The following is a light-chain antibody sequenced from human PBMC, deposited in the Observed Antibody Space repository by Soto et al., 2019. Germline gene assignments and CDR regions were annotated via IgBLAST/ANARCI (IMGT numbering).Light chain of an antibody. J-gene: IGKJ1*01. CDR1: QSLSID. CDR3: QQYRKWPLT. V-gene: IGKV3-15*01. Sequence: EIVMTQSPDTLSVSPGERATLSCRASQSLSIDLAWYQQTPGQAPRLLIYGASTRATGVPPTFSGSASGTEFTLTISSLQSEDFTVYYCQQYRKWPLTFGQGTKVEIK. CDR2: GAS.